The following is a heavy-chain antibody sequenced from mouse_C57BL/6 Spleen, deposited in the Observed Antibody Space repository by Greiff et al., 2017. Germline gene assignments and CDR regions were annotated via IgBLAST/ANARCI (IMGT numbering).Heavy chain of an antibody. J-gene: IGHJ2*01. Sequence: EVQLQQSGPELVKPGASVKISCKASGYTFTDYYMNWVKQSHGKSLEWIGDINPNNGGTSYNQKFKGKATLTVDKSSSTAYMELRSLTSEDSAVYYCARSPSYYSNLYYCDYWGQGTTLTVSS. V-gene: IGHV1-26*01. CDR3: ARSPSYYSNLYYCDY. CDR1: GYTFTDYY. CDR2: INPNNGGT. D-gene: IGHD2-5*01.